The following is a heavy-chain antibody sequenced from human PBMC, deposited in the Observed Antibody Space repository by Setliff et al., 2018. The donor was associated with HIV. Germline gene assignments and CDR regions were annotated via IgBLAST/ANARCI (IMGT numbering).Heavy chain of an antibody. Sequence: SETLSLTCTVSGGAISSRSYYWGWIRQPPGKGLEWIGSIYYSGSTYYNPSLKSRVTISLDTSKNQFSLKLSSVTAADTAMYYCARRESYYDILTGPAFDAFDIWGQGTMVTVSS. J-gene: IGHJ3*02. CDR3: ARRESYYDILTGPAFDAFDI. CDR2: IYYSGST. D-gene: IGHD3-9*01. CDR1: GGAISSRSYY. V-gene: IGHV4-39*07.